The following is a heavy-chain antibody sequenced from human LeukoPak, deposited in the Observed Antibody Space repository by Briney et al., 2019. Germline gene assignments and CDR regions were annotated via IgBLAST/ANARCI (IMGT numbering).Heavy chain of an antibody. CDR1: GFTFSDYY. D-gene: IGHD4-17*01. CDR3: ARSPLYGDYEYYFDY. CDR2: ISSSGSTI. J-gene: IGHJ4*02. Sequence: GGSLRLSCAASGFTFSDYYMSWIRQAPGKGLEWVSYISSSGSTIYYADSVKGRFTISRDNAKNSLYLQMNSLRAEDTAVYYCARSPLYGDYEYYFDYWGQGTLVTVSS. V-gene: IGHV3-11*04.